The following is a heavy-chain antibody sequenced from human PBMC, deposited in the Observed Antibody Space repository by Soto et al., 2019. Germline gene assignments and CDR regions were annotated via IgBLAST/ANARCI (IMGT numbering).Heavy chain of an antibody. Sequence: KPSETLSLTCTVSGGSISSSSYYWGWIRQPPGKGLEWIGSIFYSGSTYYNPSLKSRVTISVDTSKNQFSLKLSSVTAADTAVYYCASLNGDYVYNWGQGTLVTVSS. D-gene: IGHD4-17*01. CDR1: GGSISSSSYY. J-gene: IGHJ4*02. CDR3: ASLNGDYVYN. CDR2: IFYSGST. V-gene: IGHV4-39*01.